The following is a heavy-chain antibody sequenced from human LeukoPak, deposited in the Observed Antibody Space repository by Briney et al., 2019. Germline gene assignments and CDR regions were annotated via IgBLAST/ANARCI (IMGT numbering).Heavy chain of an antibody. D-gene: IGHD3-22*01. CDR1: GYTFTSCG. J-gene: IGHJ4*02. CDR2: ISAYNGHT. V-gene: IGHV1-18*01. Sequence: ASVKVSCKASGYTFTSCGITWVRQAPGQGLELMGWISAYNGHTKFAQRLQGRVTMTTDTSTSTAYMELRSLRSDDTAVYYCARGFPPRRDYDRSGYYSYYFDYWGQGTLVTVSS. CDR3: ARGFPPRRDYDRSGYYSYYFDY.